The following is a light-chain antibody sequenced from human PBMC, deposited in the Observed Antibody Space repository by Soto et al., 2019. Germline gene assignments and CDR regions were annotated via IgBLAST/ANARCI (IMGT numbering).Light chain of an antibody. CDR1: SSDVGSYNL. V-gene: IGLV2-23*02. CDR3: CSSAGSTPFCV. CDR2: EVS. Sequence: QSVLTQPASVSGSPGQSITISCTGTSSDVGSYNLVSWYQQHPGKAPRLMIYEVSKRPSGVSNRFSGSKSGNTASLTISGLQAEDEADYYCCSSAGSTPFCVFGTGTKVTVL. J-gene: IGLJ1*01.